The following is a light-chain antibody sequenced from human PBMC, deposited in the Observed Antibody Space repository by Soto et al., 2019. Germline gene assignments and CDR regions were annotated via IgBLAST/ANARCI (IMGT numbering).Light chain of an antibody. CDR2: EVN. J-gene: IGLJ1*01. CDR1: SSDVGGHNY. CDR3: SSYAGSSNV. V-gene: IGLV2-8*01. Sequence: QSVLTQPPSASGSPEQSVAISCTGTSSDVGGHNYVSWYQQHPGKAPKLMIYEVNKRPSGVPDRFSGSKSGNTASLTVSGLQAEDEADYYCSSYAGSSNVFGTGTKVTVL.